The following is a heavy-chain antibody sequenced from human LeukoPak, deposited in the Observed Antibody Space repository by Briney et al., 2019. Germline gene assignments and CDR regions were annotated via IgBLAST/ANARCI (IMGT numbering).Heavy chain of an antibody. CDR1: GGTLNNYA. CDR2: VVPMFGIR. CDR3: ATEPSRSYSFGHLGF. J-gene: IGHJ4*02. D-gene: IGHD5-12*01. V-gene: IGHV1-69*04. Sequence: SVKVSCKTSGGTLNNYAISWVRQTPGQGLEWMGMVVPMFGIRNYPQTFRGRVNITADKATNTVYMELRSLRAEDTAIYYCATEPSRSYSFGHLGFWGLGTPVTVSS.